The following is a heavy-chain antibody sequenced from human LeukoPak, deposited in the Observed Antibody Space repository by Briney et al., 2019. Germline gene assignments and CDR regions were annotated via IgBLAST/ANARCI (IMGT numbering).Heavy chain of an antibody. Sequence: GGSLRLSCAASGFTFTSYAMGWVRQAPGKGLQWVSTISSSGESTYYAYSVKGRFTISRDNSKNTLYLQMSSLRAEDTAVYYCAKGGSSWSRFDYWGQGTPVTVSS. CDR1: GFTFTSYA. J-gene: IGHJ4*02. CDR3: AKGGSSWSRFDY. D-gene: IGHD6-13*01. V-gene: IGHV3-23*01. CDR2: ISSSGEST.